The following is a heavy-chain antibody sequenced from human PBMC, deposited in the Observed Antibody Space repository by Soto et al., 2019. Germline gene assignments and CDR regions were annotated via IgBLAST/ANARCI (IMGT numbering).Heavy chain of an antibody. CDR2: FRSEGDTT. Sequence: EVQVLESGGGRVNLGGSLRLSGAAFGFTFSTFGMTWVRQAPGKGREWASGFRSEGDTTYNAESVKGRFTVSRDTSRNTVYLQMNSLRAEDTAIYYCAKGKGVGATPDGANCWGQGTLVTVSS. D-gene: IGHD1-26*01. V-gene: IGHV3-23*01. J-gene: IGHJ4*02. CDR1: GFTFSTFG. CDR3: AKGKGVGATPDGANC.